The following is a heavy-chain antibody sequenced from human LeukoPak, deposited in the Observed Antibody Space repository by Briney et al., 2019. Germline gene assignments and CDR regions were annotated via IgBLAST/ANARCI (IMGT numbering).Heavy chain of an antibody. CDR3: ARQKGGFRAAAGGRGPTDY. CDR1: GFTFSSYS. V-gene: IGHV3-21*01. D-gene: IGHD6-13*01. J-gene: IGHJ4*02. CDR2: ISSSSSYI. Sequence: PGGSLRLSCAASGFTFSSYSMNWVRQAPGKGLEWVSSISSSSSYIYYADSVKGRFTISRDNAKNSLYLQMNSLRPEDTAVYYCARQKGGFRAAAGGRGPTDYWGQGTLVTVSS.